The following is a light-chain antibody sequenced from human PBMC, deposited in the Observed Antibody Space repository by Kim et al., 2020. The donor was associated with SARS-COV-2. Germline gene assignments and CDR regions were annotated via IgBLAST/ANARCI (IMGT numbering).Light chain of an antibody. CDR3: QQLKSYPIT. Sequence: DIQLTQSPSSLSASVGDRVTITCRASQDINNYLAWYQQKPGIAPKVLIYAESTLQSGVPSRFSGSGSGTEFTLTISSLQPEDFATYNCQQLKSYPITFGQGTRLEIK. J-gene: IGKJ5*01. CDR1: QDINNY. CDR2: AES. V-gene: IGKV1-9*01.